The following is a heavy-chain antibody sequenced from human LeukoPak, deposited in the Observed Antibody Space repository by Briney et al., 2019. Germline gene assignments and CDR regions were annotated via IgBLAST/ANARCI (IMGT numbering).Heavy chain of an antibody. CDR2: ISGSGGST. J-gene: IGHJ4*02. D-gene: IGHD5-18*01. Sequence: GGSLRLSCAASGFTFSSYAMSWVRQAPGKGLEWVSAISGSGGSTYYADSVKGRFTISRDNSKNTLYLQMNSLRAEDTAVYYCARDLGGYSYGTIPDYWGQGTLVTVSS. CDR3: ARDLGGYSYGTIPDY. V-gene: IGHV3-23*01. CDR1: GFTFSSYA.